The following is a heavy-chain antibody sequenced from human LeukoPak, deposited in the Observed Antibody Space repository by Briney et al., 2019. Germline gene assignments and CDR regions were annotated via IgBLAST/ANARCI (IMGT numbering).Heavy chain of an antibody. CDR3: ARGHLYYDILTGYYYNWFDP. CDR2: MNPNSGNT. CDR1: GYTFTSYD. Sequence: GASVKVSCKASGYTFTSYDINWVRQATGQGLEWMGWMNPNSGNTGYAQKFQGRVTMTRNTSISTAYMELSSLRSEDTAVYYYARGHLYYDILTGYYYNWFDPWGQGTLVTVSS. D-gene: IGHD3-9*01. J-gene: IGHJ5*02. V-gene: IGHV1-8*01.